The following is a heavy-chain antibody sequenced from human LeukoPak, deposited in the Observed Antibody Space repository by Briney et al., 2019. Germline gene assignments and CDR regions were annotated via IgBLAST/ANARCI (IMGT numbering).Heavy chain of an antibody. J-gene: IGHJ4*02. Sequence: GGSLRLSCTASGFPFIEYSMNWVRQAPGKGLEWISYIGIDSGNTKYADSVRGRFTISADKAKNSLYLQMNSLRVEDTAVYYCARDHNYAFDNWGQRTLVSVAS. CDR3: ARDHNYAFDN. CDR2: IGIDSGNT. CDR1: GFPFIEYS. V-gene: IGHV3-48*01. D-gene: IGHD1-1*01.